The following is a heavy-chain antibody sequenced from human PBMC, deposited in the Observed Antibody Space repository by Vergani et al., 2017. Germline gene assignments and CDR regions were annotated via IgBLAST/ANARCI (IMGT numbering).Heavy chain of an antibody. CDR1: GYTFTGYY. CDR2: INPNSGGP. Sequence: QVQLVQSGAEVKKPGASVKVSCKASGYTFTGYYMHWVRQAPGQGLEWMGWINPNSGGPNYAQKFQGRVTMTRDTSISTAYMELSRLRSDDTAVYYCARAQIRAVAGTPGYWGQGTLVTVSS. CDR3: ARAQIRAVAGTPGY. J-gene: IGHJ4*02. V-gene: IGHV1-2*02. D-gene: IGHD6-19*01.